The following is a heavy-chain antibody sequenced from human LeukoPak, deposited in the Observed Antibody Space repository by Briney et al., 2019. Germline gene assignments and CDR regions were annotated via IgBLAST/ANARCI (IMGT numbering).Heavy chain of an antibody. CDR2: IYYSGST. V-gene: IGHV4-39*06. J-gene: IGHJ4*02. CDR3: ARAGVDTAMAFDY. D-gene: IGHD5-18*01. CDR1: GGSISSSSYY. Sequence: SETLSLTCTVSGGSISSSSYYWGWIRQPPGKGLEWIGSIYYSGSTYYNPSLKSRVTISVDTSKNQFALKLSSVTAADTAVYYCARAGVDTAMAFDYWGQGTLVTVSS.